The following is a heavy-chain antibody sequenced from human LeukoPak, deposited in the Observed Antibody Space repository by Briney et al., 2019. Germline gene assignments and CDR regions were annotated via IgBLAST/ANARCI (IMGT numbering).Heavy chain of an antibody. CDR3: ARLPGSNWNIDY. CDR1: GFTFSSYG. D-gene: IGHD1-1*01. J-gene: IGHJ4*02. CDR2: IFYTGLT. Sequence: LRLSCAASGFTFSSYGMHWVRQPHGKGLEWIGNIFYTGLTYYSPSLKSRVTISVDTSKNQFSLNLNSVTAADTAVYYCARLPGSNWNIDYWGQGTLVTVSS. V-gene: IGHV4-39*07.